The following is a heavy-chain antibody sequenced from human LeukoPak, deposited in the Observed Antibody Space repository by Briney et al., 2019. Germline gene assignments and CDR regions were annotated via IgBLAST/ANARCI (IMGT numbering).Heavy chain of an antibody. J-gene: IGHJ4*02. D-gene: IGHD2-15*01. CDR3: ARTRSGGSCVDY. CDR2: IWYDGSNK. CDR1: GFTFSSYA. Sequence: GGSLRLSCAASGFTFSSYAMSWVRQAPGKGLEWVAVIWYDGSNKYYADSVKGRFTISRDNSKNTLYLQMNSLRAEDTAVYYCARTRSGGSCVDYWGQGTLVTVSS. V-gene: IGHV3-33*08.